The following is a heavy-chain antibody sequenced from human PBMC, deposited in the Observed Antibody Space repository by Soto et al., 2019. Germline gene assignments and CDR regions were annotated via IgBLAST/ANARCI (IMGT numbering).Heavy chain of an antibody. CDR1: GFTFSSYW. CDR3: GRGGSDSPMAPGY. V-gene: IGHV3-74*01. Sequence: EVSLRLSCAASGFTFSSYWMHWVRQAPGKGLVWVSRINPDGSATNYADSVKGRFTISRDNAKNTLYLQMNSLRAEDTAVFYCGRGGSDSPMAPGYWGQGTLVTVSS. CDR2: INPDGSAT. D-gene: IGHD5-18*01. J-gene: IGHJ4*02.